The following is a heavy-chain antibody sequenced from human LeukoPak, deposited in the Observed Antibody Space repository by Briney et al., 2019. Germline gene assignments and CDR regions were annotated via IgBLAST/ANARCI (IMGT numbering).Heavy chain of an antibody. CDR3: ARHHGTFDY. Sequence: SFXXXXIGWVRXXPGKGLEWMGIIYPGDSDTRYSPSFQGQVTISADKSISTAYLQWSSLKASDTAMYYCARHHGTFDYWGQGTLVTVSS. CDR1: SFXXXX. CDR2: IYPGDSDT. V-gene: IGHV5-51*01. J-gene: IGHJ4*02.